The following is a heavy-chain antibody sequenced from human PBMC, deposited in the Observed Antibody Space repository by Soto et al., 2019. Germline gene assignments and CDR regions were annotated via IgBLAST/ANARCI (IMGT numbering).Heavy chain of an antibody. J-gene: IGHJ5*02. CDR2: IYYSGST. Sequence: PSETLSLTCTVSGGSISSRSYYWGWIRQPPGKGLEWIGSIYYSGSTYYNPSLKSRGTISVDTSKNQFSLKLSSVTAADTAVYYCARHVRYDFWSGYYGRNWFDPWGQGTLVTVSS. D-gene: IGHD3-3*01. CDR3: ARHVRYDFWSGYYGRNWFDP. V-gene: IGHV4-39*01. CDR1: GGSISSRSYY.